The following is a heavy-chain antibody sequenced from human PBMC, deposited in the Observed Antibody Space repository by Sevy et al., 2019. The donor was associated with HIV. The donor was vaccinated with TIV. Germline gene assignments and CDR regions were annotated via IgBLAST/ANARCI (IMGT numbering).Heavy chain of an antibody. J-gene: IGHJ4*02. CDR3: ARDPYARRGFDY. Sequence: ASVKVSCKATGYNLNAYTIHWVRQAPGQSLEWMAWLNPGNGNTKYSQQFRGRVTITRDTSARTVYMELTSLTSEDTAVYFCARDPYARRGFDYWGQGPLLTVSS. V-gene: IGHV1-3*01. CDR1: GYNLNAYT. D-gene: IGHD3-16*01. CDR2: LNPGNGNT.